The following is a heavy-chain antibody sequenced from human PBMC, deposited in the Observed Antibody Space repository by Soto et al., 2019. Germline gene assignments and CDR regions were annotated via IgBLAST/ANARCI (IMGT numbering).Heavy chain of an antibody. J-gene: IGHJ5*01. Sequence: PSETLSLTCAVSGYPISSGYYWGWIRQPPGRGLEWIGNIYHSGSTYYSPSLKSRVTISIDTSKNQFSLKVSSVTAADTAVYYCARDWGPYWFDSWGQGILVTVSS. V-gene: IGHV4-38-2*02. CDR1: GYPISSGYY. D-gene: IGHD3-16*01. CDR3: ARDWGPYWFDS. CDR2: IYHSGST.